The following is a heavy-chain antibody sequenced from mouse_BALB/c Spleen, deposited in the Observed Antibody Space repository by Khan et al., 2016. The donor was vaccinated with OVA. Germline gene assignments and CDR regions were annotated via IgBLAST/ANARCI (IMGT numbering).Heavy chain of an antibody. V-gene: IGHV1-26*01. Sequence: IQLVQSGPDLVKPGASVKMSCKASGYSFNGYYMNWVKQSHGKSLECIGRVNPNTGNTNYNQKFKGKAILIVDTSSSTAYMELRSLTSEDSAVYYCARGYDFFAYWGQGTLVTVSA. CDR1: GYSFNGYY. D-gene: IGHD2-14*01. CDR3: ARGYDFFAY. CDR2: VNPNTGNT. J-gene: IGHJ3*01.